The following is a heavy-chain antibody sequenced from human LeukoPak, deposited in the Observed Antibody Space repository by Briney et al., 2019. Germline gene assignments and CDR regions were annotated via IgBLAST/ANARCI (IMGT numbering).Heavy chain of an antibody. Sequence: SQTLSLTCAVSGGSISSGGYSWSWIRQPPGKGLEWIGYIYYSGSTNYNPSLKSRVTISVDTSKNQFSLKLSSVTAADTAVYYCARVSYSRFLEWTYYYYYYMDVWGKGTTVTVSS. CDR2: IYYSGST. D-gene: IGHD3-3*01. CDR1: GGSISSGGYS. CDR3: ARVSYSRFLEWTYYYYYYMDV. J-gene: IGHJ6*03. V-gene: IGHV4-30-4*07.